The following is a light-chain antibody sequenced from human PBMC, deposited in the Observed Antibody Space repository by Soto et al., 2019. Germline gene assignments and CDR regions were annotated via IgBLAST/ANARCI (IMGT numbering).Light chain of an antibody. CDR1: QTISTY. J-gene: IGKJ2*01. V-gene: IGKV1-39*01. CDR3: QQSLSIPYT. Sequence: DIQMTQSPSSLSASVGDRVTITCRAGQTISTYLNWYQQKPGKAPKLLIYAASTLQSGIPSRFSGSGSGADCTLTISSLQPEDFATYYCQQSLSIPYTFGQGTKLEIK. CDR2: AAS.